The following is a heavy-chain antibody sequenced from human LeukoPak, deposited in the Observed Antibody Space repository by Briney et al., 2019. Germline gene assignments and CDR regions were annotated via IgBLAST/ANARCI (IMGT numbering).Heavy chain of an antibody. Sequence: GGSLRLSCAASGFTISGFDIHWVRQASGKGLEWVGRIKTKSENDVTALAASVKGRFTLSRDDPQNTAYLQMSGLKTEDTAVYFCARLGSYHDFWGQGALVTVSS. CDR2: IKTKSENDVT. D-gene: IGHD1-26*01. V-gene: IGHV3-73*01. CDR3: ARLGSYHDF. J-gene: IGHJ4*02. CDR1: GFTISGFD.